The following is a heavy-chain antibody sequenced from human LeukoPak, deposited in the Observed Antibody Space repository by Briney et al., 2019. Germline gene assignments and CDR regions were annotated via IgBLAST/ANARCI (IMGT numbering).Heavy chain of an antibody. CDR1: GFTFSTFD. D-gene: IGHD3-10*01. CDR3: ARAGPWFSGAYDI. Sequence: TGGSLRLPCAASGFTFSTFDMRGVRQGTGKGLVWASGIGTAGDTHYPDSVKGRFTISRENAKNSLYLQMNSLRAGDTAVYYCARAGPWFSGAYDIWGQGTMVTVSS. CDR2: IGTAGDT. J-gene: IGHJ3*02. V-gene: IGHV3-13*01.